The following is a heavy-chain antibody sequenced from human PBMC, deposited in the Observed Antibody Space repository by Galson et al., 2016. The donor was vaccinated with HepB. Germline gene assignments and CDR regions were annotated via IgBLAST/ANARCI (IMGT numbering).Heavy chain of an antibody. V-gene: IGHV1-24*01. D-gene: IGHD3-10*02. CDR1: GYTLTKLS. CDR3: ATVVNEVFDFLAFDN. CDR2: FDPADDET. Sequence: SVKVSCKVSGYTLTKLSIHWVRQAPGKGLEWMGGFDPADDETIYTQKFQGRVTMTEDTSTDTAYMELSSLRSEDTAMYYCATVVNEVFDFLAFDNWGQGTLVTVSS. J-gene: IGHJ4*02.